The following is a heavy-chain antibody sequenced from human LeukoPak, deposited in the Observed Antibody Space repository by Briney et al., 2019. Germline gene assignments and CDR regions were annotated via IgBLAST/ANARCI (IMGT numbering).Heavy chain of an antibody. CDR2: ISYDGSNK. J-gene: IGHJ4*02. CDR1: GFTFSSYA. V-gene: IGHV3-30-3*01. D-gene: IGHD3-10*01. Sequence: GGSLRLSCAASGFTFSSYAMHWVRQAPGKGLEWVAVISYDGSNKYYADSVKGRFTISRDNSKNTLYLQMNSLRAEDTAVYYCAKPGQTRITMVRGVSFDYWGQGTLVTVSS. CDR3: AKPGQTRITMVRGVSFDY.